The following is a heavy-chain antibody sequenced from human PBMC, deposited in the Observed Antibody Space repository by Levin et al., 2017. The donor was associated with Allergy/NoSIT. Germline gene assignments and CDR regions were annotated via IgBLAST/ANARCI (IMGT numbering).Heavy chain of an antibody. CDR3: ARHSNPGIAVAGTY. Sequence: ETLSLTCAASGFTFDDYGMSWVRQAPGKGLEWVSGINWNGGSTGYADSVKGRFTISRDNAKNSLYLQMNSLRAEDTALYYCARHSNPGIAVAGTYWGQGTLVTVSS. CDR1: GFTFDDYG. CDR2: INWNGGST. D-gene: IGHD6-19*01. J-gene: IGHJ4*02. V-gene: IGHV3-20*04.